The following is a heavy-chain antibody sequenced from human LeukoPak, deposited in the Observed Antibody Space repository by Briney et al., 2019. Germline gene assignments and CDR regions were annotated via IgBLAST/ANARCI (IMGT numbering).Heavy chain of an antibody. CDR2: IYYSGST. Sequence: SETLSLTRTGSLCSLSSYYWSWIRQPPARGLEWVGYIYYSGSTNYNFSLKRRVTIPVDTYNHQFSLKLSSVTAADTAVYYCARGGTDYGDSSFDYWGQGTLVTVPS. J-gene: IGHJ4*02. V-gene: IGHV4-59*01. D-gene: IGHD4-17*01. CDR1: LCSLSSYY. CDR3: ARGGTDYGDSSFDY.